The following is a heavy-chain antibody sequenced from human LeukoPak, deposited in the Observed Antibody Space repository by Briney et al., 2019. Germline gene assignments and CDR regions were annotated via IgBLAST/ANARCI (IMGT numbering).Heavy chain of an antibody. V-gene: IGHV3-23*01. D-gene: IGHD2-2*01. CDR1: GFTFSSYG. Sequence: PGETLRLSCAGSGFTFSSYGMSWVRQAPGKGLEWVSGISGSGGSTYYADSVKGRFTISRDNSKNTLYLQMNSLRAEDTTVYYCAKGTGRSSSSLDYWGQGTLVTVFS. J-gene: IGHJ4*02. CDR2: ISGSGGST. CDR3: AKGTGRSSSSLDY.